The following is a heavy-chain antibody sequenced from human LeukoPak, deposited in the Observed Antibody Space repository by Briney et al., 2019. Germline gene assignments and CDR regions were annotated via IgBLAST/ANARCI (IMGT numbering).Heavy chain of an antibody. Sequence: GGSLRLSCAASGFTVSSNYVSWVRQAPGKGLEWVSVIYSGGSTHYTDSVRGRFTISRDNSKNTLYLQMNSLRVDDTAMYYCAREITMVRGVPMYYFDYWGQGTLVTVSS. D-gene: IGHD3-10*01. CDR1: GFTVSSNY. CDR2: IYSGGST. V-gene: IGHV3-66*02. CDR3: AREITMVRGVPMYYFDY. J-gene: IGHJ4*02.